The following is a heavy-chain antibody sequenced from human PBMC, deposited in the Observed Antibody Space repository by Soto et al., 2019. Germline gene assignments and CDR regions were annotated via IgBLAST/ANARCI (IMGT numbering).Heavy chain of an antibody. CDR3: ARKSTYFDY. CDR2: IYYSGST. V-gene: IGHV4-39*01. Sequence: PSETLSLTCTVSGGSISSSSYYWGWIRQPPGKGLEWIGSIYYSGSTYHNPSLKSRVTISVDTSKNQFSLKLSSVTAADTAVYYCARKSTYFDYWGQGTLVTVSS. J-gene: IGHJ4*02. CDR1: GGSISSSSYY.